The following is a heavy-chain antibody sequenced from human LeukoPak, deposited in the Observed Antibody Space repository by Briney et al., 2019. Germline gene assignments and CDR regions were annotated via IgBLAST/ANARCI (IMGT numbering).Heavy chain of an antibody. CDR3: AREQRDYYDSSGYYAGNWFDP. CDR2: IIPIFGTA. J-gene: IGHJ5*02. CDR1: GGTFSSYA. D-gene: IGHD3-22*01. V-gene: IGHV1-69*05. Sequence: SVKVSCKASGGTFSSYAISWVRQAPGQGLEWMGRIIPIFGTANYAQKFQGRGTITTDEATSTAYMELSSLRSEDTAVYYCAREQRDYYDSSGYYAGNWFDPWGQGTLVTVSS.